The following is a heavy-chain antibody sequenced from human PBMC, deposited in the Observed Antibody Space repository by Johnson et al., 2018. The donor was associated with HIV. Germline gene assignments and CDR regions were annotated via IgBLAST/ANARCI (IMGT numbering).Heavy chain of an antibody. Sequence: QVQLVESGGGVVQPGGSLRLSCAASGFTFSSYGMHWVRQAPGKGLEWVAAVWYDGSNKYYADSVKGRFTISRDNSKNTLYLQMNSLRAEDTAVYYCARDDLGNPFSSYDAFDIWGQGTMVTVSS. V-gene: IGHV3-33*01. D-gene: IGHD6-13*01. CDR1: GFTFSSYG. CDR2: VWYDGSNK. CDR3: ARDDLGNPFSSYDAFDI. J-gene: IGHJ3*02.